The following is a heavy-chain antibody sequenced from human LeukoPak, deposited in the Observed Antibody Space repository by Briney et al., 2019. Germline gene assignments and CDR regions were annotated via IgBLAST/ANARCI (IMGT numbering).Heavy chain of an antibody. Sequence: ASVKVSCKVSGYTLTELSMHWVRQAPGKGLEWMGGFDPEDGETIYAQKFQGRVTMTEDTSTDTAYMELSSLRSEDTAVYYCATAPSGGSYYPFDYWGQGTLVTVSS. CDR1: GYTLTELS. J-gene: IGHJ4*02. CDR3: ATAPSGGSYYPFDY. CDR2: FDPEDGET. V-gene: IGHV1-24*01. D-gene: IGHD1-26*01.